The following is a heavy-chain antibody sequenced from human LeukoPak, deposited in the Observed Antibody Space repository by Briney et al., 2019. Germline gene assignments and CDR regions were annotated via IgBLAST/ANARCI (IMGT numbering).Heavy chain of an antibody. CDR3: ASICGATDFGWFCP. V-gene: IGHV1-2*06. CDR2: INPNSGGT. J-gene: IGHJ5*02. CDR1: GYTFTGYY. D-gene: IGHD3-16*01. Sequence: ASVKVSCKASGYTFTGYYMHWVRQAPGQGIDWMGRINPNSGGTNYAQKFQGRVTITRDTYVGTDYMELSRMSPDDAAVYYCASICGATDFGWFCPWGQGTLVTVSS.